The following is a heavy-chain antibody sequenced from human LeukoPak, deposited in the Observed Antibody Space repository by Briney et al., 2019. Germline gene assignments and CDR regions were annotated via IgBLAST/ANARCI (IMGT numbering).Heavy chain of an antibody. CDR1: GGSFSGYY. J-gene: IGHJ3*02. CDR3: EGWGIAGSIGLDAFDI. V-gene: IGHV4-59*08. D-gene: IGHD6-13*01. Sequence: PSETLSLTCAVYGGSFSGYYWSWIRQPPGKGLEWIGYIYYSGSTNYNPSLKSRVTISVDTSKNQFSLKLSSVTAADTAVYYCEGWGIAGSIGLDAFDIWGQGTMVTVSS. CDR2: IYYSGST.